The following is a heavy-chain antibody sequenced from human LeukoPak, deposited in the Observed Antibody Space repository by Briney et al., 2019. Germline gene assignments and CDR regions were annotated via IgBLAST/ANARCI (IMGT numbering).Heavy chain of an antibody. V-gene: IGHV3-21*01. CDR3: ARGGDSLRFLEWLFLDAFDI. CDR1: GFTFSSYS. J-gene: IGHJ3*02. Sequence: PGGSLRLSCAASGFTFSSYSMNWVRQAPGKGLEWVSSISSSSSYIYYADSVKGRFTISRDNAKNSLYLQMNSLRAEDTAVYYCARGGDSLRFLEWLFLDAFDIWGQGTMVTVSS. D-gene: IGHD3-3*01. CDR2: ISSSSSYI.